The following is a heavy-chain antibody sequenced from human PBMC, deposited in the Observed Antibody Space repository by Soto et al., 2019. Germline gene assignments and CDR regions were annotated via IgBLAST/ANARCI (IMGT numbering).Heavy chain of an antibody. CDR2: LKTDTGGP. CDR1: GYSFTAHY. D-gene: IGHD3-10*01. V-gene: IGHV1-2*02. CDR3: ARDFCPLGSGSPSPIYGLDF. Sequence: ASVKVSCKASGYSFTAHYMNLVRQVSGKRLEYLGWLKTDTGGPHSAPKSLGRDTLTRDTTTNTANMEERGLHSYDKAAYFCARDFCPLGSGSPSPIYGLDFWGQGTTVTVSS. J-gene: IGHJ6*02.